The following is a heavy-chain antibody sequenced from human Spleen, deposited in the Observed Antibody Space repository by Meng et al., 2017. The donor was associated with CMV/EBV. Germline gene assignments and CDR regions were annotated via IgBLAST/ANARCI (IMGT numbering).Heavy chain of an antibody. D-gene: IGHD2-15*01. J-gene: IGHJ4*02. Sequence: SCRVFGYSFRDYYIHWVQQAPGKGLEWVGLVDPEDGKAKYAEKFQGRVTISADTSIDTAYMEVTGLTSNDTAVYYCARIDGYFDYWGQGTLVTVSS. V-gene: IGHV1-69-2*01. CDR2: VDPEDGKA. CDR1: GYSFRDYY. CDR3: ARIDGYFDY.